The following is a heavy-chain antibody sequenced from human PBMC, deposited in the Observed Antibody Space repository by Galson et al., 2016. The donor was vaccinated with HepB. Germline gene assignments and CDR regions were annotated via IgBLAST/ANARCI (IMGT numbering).Heavy chain of an antibody. CDR3: ASNSGYGDSNWFDP. J-gene: IGHJ5*02. D-gene: IGHD5-12*01. Sequence: SLRLSCAASGFTVTNSFMTWVRHAPGEGLEWVTDIYPDGRTYYADRVKGRFTISRDNSKNSLYLQMNSLRAEDTAVYYCASNSGYGDSNWFDPWGQGTLVTVSS. CDR2: IYPDGRT. CDR1: GFTVTNSF. V-gene: IGHV3-53*01.